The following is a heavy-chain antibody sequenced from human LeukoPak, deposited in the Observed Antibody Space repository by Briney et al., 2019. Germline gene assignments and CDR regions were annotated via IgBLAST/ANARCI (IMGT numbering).Heavy chain of an antibody. CDR3: ARADYGDYGNAFDI. J-gene: IGHJ3*02. CDR2: IYYSGST. CDR1: GGSISSYY. V-gene: IGHV4-59*12. Sequence: SETLSLTCTVSGGSISSYYWSWIRQPPGKGLEWIGYIYYSGSTNYNPSLRSRVTISLDTSKNQFSLKLSSVTAADTAVYYCARADYGDYGNAFDIWGQGTMVTVSS. D-gene: IGHD4-17*01.